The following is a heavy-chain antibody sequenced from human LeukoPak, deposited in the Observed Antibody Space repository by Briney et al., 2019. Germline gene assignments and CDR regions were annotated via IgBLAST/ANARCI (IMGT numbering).Heavy chain of an antibody. V-gene: IGHV3-23*01. J-gene: IGHJ3*02. CDR2: ISGSGGST. CDR1: EFTISSYG. Sequence: GGCLRLSCAASEFTISSYGMSWVRQAPGKGLEWVSSISGSGGSTQYADSVQGRFAISRDNSKNTLYLQMNSLRVEDTAMYFCARDPNGDYIGTFDMRGRGTMVSVSS. D-gene: IGHD4-17*01. CDR3: ARDPNGDYIGTFDM.